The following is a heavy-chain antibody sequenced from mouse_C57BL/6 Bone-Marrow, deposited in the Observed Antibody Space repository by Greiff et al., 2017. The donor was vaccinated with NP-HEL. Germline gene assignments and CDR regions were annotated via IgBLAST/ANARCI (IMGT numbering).Heavy chain of an antibody. Sequence: EVQLQQSGPELVKPGASVKISCKASGYTFTDYYMNWVKQSHGKSLEWIGDINPNNGGTSYNQKFKGKATLTVDKSSSTASMELRSLTSEDSAVYYCARRGYYGSSYNYAMDYWGQGTSVTVSS. D-gene: IGHD1-1*01. CDR3: ARRGYYGSSYNYAMDY. CDR2: INPNNGGT. CDR1: GYTFTDYY. J-gene: IGHJ4*01. V-gene: IGHV1-26*01.